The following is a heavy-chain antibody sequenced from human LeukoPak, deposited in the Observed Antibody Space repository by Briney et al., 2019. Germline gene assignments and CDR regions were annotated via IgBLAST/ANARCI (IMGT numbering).Heavy chain of an antibody. Sequence: GESLKISCKGSGYSFTNYWIGWVRQMPGKGLEWMGIIYPGDSDTRYSPSFQGQVTISADKSISTAYLQWSSLKASDTAMYYCARESYYYDSSGYQNWFDPWGQGTLVTVSS. CDR1: GYSFTNYW. V-gene: IGHV5-51*01. CDR3: ARESYYYDSSGYQNWFDP. J-gene: IGHJ5*02. CDR2: IYPGDSDT. D-gene: IGHD3-22*01.